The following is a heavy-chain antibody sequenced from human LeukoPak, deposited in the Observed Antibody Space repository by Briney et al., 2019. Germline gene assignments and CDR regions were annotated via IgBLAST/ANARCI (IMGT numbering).Heavy chain of an antibody. CDR1: GGSISSYY. Sequence: SETLSLTCTVSGGSISSYYWSWIRQPPGKGLEWIGYIYYSGSTNYNPSLKSRVTISVDTSKNQFSLKLSSVTAADTAVYYCARDLGGKYYYDSSPFDYWGQGTLVTVSS. J-gene: IGHJ4*02. CDR3: ARDLGGKYYYDSSPFDY. D-gene: IGHD3-22*01. CDR2: IYYSGST. V-gene: IGHV4-59*01.